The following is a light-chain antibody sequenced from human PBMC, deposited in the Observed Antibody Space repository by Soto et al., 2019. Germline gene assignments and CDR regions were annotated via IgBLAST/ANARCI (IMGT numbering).Light chain of an antibody. Sequence: IVLTQSPGTLCLSPLERSTLSSRASQSVSNNYLAWYQQKSGQAPRLLIYSASNRATGIPDRFSGSGSGTDLTLTISRLEPEDFAVYYCQQYGSSGTFGQGTKVDI. V-gene: IGKV3-20*01. CDR1: QSVSNNY. CDR3: QQYGSSGT. J-gene: IGKJ1*01. CDR2: SAS.